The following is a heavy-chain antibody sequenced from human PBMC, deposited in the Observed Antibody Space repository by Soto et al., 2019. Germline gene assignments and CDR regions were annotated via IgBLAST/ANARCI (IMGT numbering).Heavy chain of an antibody. CDR2: ISGSGGST. CDR1: GFTFSSYG. V-gene: IGHV3-23*01. J-gene: IGHJ4*02. CDR3: ANRNDYGSGSYFPFDH. Sequence: EVQLLGSGGGLVQPGGSLRLSCAASGFTFSSYGMSWVRQAPGKGLEWVSSISGSGGSTYYADSVKGRFTISRDNSKNTLYLQMSSLRAEDTAVYYCANRNDYGSGSYFPFDHWGQGTLVTVSS. D-gene: IGHD3-10*01.